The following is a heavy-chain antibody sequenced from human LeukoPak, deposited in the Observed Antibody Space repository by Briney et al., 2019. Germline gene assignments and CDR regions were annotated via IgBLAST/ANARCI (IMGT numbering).Heavy chain of an antibody. J-gene: IGHJ4*02. CDR2: ISGTSGTT. CDR1: EVTFSNYA. D-gene: IGHD6-13*01. V-gene: IGHV3-23*01. Sequence: GGSLRLSCAASEVTFSNYAVSWVRQSPGKGLEWVSGISGTSGTTYYADSVKGRSTISRDNSKNTLQLQMNSLRSEDTAVYYCAKESEAITAAGTLDSWGQGTLVTVSS. CDR3: AKESEAITAAGTLDS.